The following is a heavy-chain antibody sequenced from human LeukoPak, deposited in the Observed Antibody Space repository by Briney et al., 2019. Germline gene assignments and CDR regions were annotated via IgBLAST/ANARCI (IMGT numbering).Heavy chain of an antibody. Sequence: SETLSLTCTVSGGSISSSSYYWGWIRPPPGKGLEWIGSIYYSGSTYYNPSLKSRVTISVDTSKNQFSLKLSSVTAADTAVYYCARPGIKWLRGYYFDYWGQGTLVTVSS. CDR2: IYYSGST. D-gene: IGHD5-12*01. CDR1: GGSISSSSYY. J-gene: IGHJ4*02. CDR3: ARPGIKWLRGYYFDY. V-gene: IGHV4-39*07.